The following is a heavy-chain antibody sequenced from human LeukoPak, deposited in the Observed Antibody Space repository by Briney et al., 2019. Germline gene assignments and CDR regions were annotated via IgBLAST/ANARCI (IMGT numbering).Heavy chain of an antibody. CDR3: ARHGNLYYFDY. V-gene: IGHV4-38-2*02. D-gene: IGHD5-24*01. J-gene: IGHJ4*02. Sequence: SETLSLTCTVSGYAISSAYYWGWIRQPPGKGLEWIGEINHSGSTNYNPSLKSRVTISVDTSKNQFSLKLSSVTAADTAVYYCARHGNLYYFDYWGQGTLVTVSS. CDR1: GYAISSAYY. CDR2: INHSGST.